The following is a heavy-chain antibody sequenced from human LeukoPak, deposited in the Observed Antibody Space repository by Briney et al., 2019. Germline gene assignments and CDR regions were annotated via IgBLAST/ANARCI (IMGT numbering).Heavy chain of an antibody. Sequence: GGSLRLSCAASGFSFNSDRMDWVRQAPGKGLEWVANIKHDESEKNYLDSVKGRFTISRDNSKNTLCVQMNSLRAEDTAVYYCARDRLHYDSPNWFDPWGQGTLVTVSS. D-gene: IGHD3-3*01. CDR3: ARDRLHYDSPNWFDP. V-gene: IGHV3-7*01. J-gene: IGHJ5*02. CDR1: GFSFNSDR. CDR2: IKHDESEK.